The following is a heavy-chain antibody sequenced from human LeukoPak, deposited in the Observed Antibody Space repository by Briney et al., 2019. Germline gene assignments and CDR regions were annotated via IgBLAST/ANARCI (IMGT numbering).Heavy chain of an antibody. V-gene: IGHV3-74*01. D-gene: IGHD4-11*01. J-gene: IGHJ4*02. CDR1: GFTLTSNW. CDR3: ARDLATVTTSPDY. Sequence: PGGSLRLSCAVSGFTLTSNWIHWVRQAPGQGLVWVSRINNDGSGTSYADSVKGRFTISKDDAKNTVYLQMNSLRAEDTAVYYCARDLATVTTSPDYWGQGTLVTVSS. CDR2: INNDGSGT.